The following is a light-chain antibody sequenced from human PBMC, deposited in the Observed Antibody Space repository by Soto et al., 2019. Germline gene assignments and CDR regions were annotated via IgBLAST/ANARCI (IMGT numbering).Light chain of an antibody. V-gene: IGKV3-11*01. CDR3: QQRSNWPLT. CDR1: QSVGSF. CDR2: GAS. Sequence: EIVLTQSPATLSLSPGDRATLSCRASQSVGSFLAWYQQKPGQAPRLLIYGASSRAPGIPARFTGSGSGTDFTLTISSLEPEDVAVYYCQQRSNWPLTFGGGTKVEIK. J-gene: IGKJ4*01.